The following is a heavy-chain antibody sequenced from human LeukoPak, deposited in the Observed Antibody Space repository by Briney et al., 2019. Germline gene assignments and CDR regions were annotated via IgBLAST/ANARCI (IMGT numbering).Heavy chain of an antibody. CDR1: GYTFTGYY. Sequence: ASVKVSCKASGYTFTGYYMHWVRQAPGQGLEWMGWINPNIGGTNYAQKFQGRVTMTRDTSISTAYMELSRLRSDDTAVYYCARSHPGGYSYGYQEQYYFDYWGQGTLVTVSS. V-gene: IGHV1-2*02. CDR3: ARSHPGGYSYGYQEQYYFDY. D-gene: IGHD5-18*01. CDR2: INPNIGGT. J-gene: IGHJ4*02.